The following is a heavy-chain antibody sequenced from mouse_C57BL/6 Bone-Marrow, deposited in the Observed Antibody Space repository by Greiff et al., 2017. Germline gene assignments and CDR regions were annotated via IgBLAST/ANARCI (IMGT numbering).Heavy chain of an antibody. Sequence: EVKVVESGEGLVKPGGSLKLSCAASGFTFSSYAMSWVRQTPEKRLGWVAYISSGGDYIYYADTVKGRFTISRDNARNTLYLQMSSLKSEDTAMYYCTRRGLWPHYYAMDYWGQGTSVTVSS. D-gene: IGHD1-1*02. V-gene: IGHV5-9-1*02. CDR2: ISSGGDYI. J-gene: IGHJ4*01. CDR1: GFTFSSYA. CDR3: TRRGLWPHYYAMDY.